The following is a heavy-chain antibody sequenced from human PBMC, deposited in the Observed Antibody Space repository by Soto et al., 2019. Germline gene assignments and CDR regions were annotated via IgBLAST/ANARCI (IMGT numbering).Heavy chain of an antibody. CDR1: GFTVSISY. CDR2: IYSGGNT. Sequence: PGGSLRLSCAVSGFTVSISYMTWVRQVPGKGLEWVSIIYSGGNTWYADSVKGRFIISRDDSENTLYLRMSSLRAEDTAVYYCARLEGYMVRGVIIVDWLDSWGQGTLVTVSS. V-gene: IGHV3-66*04. CDR3: ARLEGYMVRGVIIVDWLDS. J-gene: IGHJ5*01. D-gene: IGHD3-10*01.